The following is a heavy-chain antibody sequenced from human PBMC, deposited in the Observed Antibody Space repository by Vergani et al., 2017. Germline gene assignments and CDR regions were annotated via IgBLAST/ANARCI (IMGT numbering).Heavy chain of an antibody. J-gene: IGHJ5*02. CDR2: ISSSSSYI. V-gene: IGHV3-21*04. Sequence: EVQLVESGGGLVKPGGSLGLSCAASGFTFSSYSMNWVRQAPGKGLEWVSSISSSSSYIYYADSVKGRFTISRDNSKNTLYLQMNSLRAEDTAVYYCARGHSYGYDLSPFRFDPWGQGTLVTVSS. D-gene: IGHD5-18*01. CDR1: GFTFSSYS. CDR3: ARGHSYGYDLSPFRFDP.